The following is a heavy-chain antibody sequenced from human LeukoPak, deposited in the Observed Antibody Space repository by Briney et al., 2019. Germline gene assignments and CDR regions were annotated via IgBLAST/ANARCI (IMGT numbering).Heavy chain of an antibody. CDR1: GFTFSSYG. V-gene: IGHV3-33*01. J-gene: IGHJ4*02. D-gene: IGHD3-10*01. CDR3: ARERPIITYFDY. Sequence: PGGSLRLSCAASGFTFSSYGIPWVRQAPGKGLEWVAVVWSDGTNKYYADSVKGRFTISRDNSKNTLSLQMNSLRAEDTAVYYCARERPIITYFDYWGQGTLVTVSS. CDR2: VWSDGTNK.